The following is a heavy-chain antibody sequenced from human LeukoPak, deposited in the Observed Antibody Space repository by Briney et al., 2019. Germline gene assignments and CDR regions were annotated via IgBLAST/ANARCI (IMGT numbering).Heavy chain of an antibody. J-gene: IGHJ4*02. V-gene: IGHV3-7*04. CDR2: INQDESEK. CDR1: GFPFSHYW. D-gene: IGHD6-19*01. CDR3: VRAAGALNF. Sequence: GGSLRLSCSASGFPFSHYWMTWVRQAPGKGPEWVANINQDESEKYYVDSVKGRFTISRDNARNSLYLQMNSPRAEDTAVYFCVRAAGALNFWGQGTLVTVSS.